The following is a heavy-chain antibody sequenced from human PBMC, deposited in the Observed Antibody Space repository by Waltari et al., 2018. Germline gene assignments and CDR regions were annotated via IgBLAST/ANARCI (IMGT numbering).Heavy chain of an antibody. J-gene: IGHJ6*02. CDR1: GGSIRSSSYY. Sequence: QLQLQESGPGLVKPSETLSLTCPVSGGSIRSSSYYWGWIRQPPGKGLEWIGSIYYSGSTYYNPSLKSRVTISVDTSKNQFSLKLSSVTAADTAVYYCARFGYDFWSGHREGVWGQGTTVTVSS. CDR3: ARFGYDFWSGHREGV. D-gene: IGHD3-3*01. V-gene: IGHV4-39*01. CDR2: IYYSGST.